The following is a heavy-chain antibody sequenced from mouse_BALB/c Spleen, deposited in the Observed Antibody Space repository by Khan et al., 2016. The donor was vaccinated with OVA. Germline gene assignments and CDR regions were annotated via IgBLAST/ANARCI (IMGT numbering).Heavy chain of an antibody. Sequence: VQLQQSGPDLMKPGASVNISCKASGYSFTSYYIHWVKQSHGKSLEWIGYIDPFNGGTDYNQKFKGKATLTVDKSSNTAYMHLSSLTSEDSAVYYCARGTCDYWGQGTLVTVST. D-gene: IGHD3-3*01. J-gene: IGHJ3*01. CDR2: IDPFNGGT. CDR3: ARGTCDY. V-gene: IGHV1S135*01. CDR1: GYSFTSYY.